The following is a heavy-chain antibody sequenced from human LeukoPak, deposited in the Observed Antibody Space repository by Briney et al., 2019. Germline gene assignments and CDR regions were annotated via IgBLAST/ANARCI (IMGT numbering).Heavy chain of an antibody. Sequence: PSETLSLTCDVSGGSFTGHYWTWIRQPPGKGLEWLGEVNHYDSITYNPSLKGRATISADTSRNQSSLKLTSVTAADTAVYYCARARVGGYSGYDPGTIDYWGQGTLVTVSS. D-gene: IGHD5-12*01. CDR3: ARARVGGYSGYDPGTIDY. CDR2: VNHYDSI. J-gene: IGHJ4*02. V-gene: IGHV4-34*01. CDR1: GGSFTGHY.